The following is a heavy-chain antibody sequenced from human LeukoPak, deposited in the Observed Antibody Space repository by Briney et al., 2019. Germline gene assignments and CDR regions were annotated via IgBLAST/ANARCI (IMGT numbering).Heavy chain of an antibody. D-gene: IGHD3-10*01. J-gene: IGHJ4*02. CDR3: ANGNYYGSGSYPDY. CDR1: GFTFSSYG. Sequence: GGSLRLSCAASGFTFSSYGIHWVRQAPGRGLEWVALISYDGSNKYYADSVKGRFTISRDNSKNTLYLQMNSLRAEDTAVYYCANGNYYGSGSYPDYWGQGTLVTVSS. V-gene: IGHV3-30*18. CDR2: ISYDGSNK.